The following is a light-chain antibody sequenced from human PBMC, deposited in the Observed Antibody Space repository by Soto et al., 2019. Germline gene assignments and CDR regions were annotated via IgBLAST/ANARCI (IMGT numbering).Light chain of an antibody. Sequence: QSALTQPASVSGSPGQSITISCTGTSSDVGGYNFVSWYQQHPGKAPKLIIYEVSYRPSGVSHRFSGSKSGNTASLTVSGLQAEDEADYYCSSYAGSNNYVFGTGTKVTVL. J-gene: IGLJ1*01. V-gene: IGLV2-14*01. CDR1: SSDVGGYNF. CDR2: EVS. CDR3: SSYAGSNNYV.